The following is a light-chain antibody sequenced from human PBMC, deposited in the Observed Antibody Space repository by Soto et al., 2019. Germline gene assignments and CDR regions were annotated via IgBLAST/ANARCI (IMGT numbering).Light chain of an antibody. Sequence: EIVLTQSPATLSLSPGERATLYCRASQSIINNLAWYQQKPGQVPRLLIYDASNRATGIPARFSGSGSETDFTLTISSLEPEDFALYYCQQRNNWPRTFGQGTKVDIK. CDR2: DAS. J-gene: IGKJ1*01. V-gene: IGKV3-11*01. CDR3: QQRNNWPRT. CDR1: QSIINN.